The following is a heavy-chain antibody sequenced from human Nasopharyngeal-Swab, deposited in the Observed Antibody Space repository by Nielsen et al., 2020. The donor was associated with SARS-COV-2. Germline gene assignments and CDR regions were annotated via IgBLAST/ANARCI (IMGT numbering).Heavy chain of an antibody. CDR2: IWSDGSNK. J-gene: IGHJ3*02. Sequence: WIRQSPGQGLAWVAVIWSDGSNKYYADSVKGRFTIYRENSKNTLYLQMNSLRAEDTAVYYCARGRADDSSGYLIGRLITDDAFDIWGQGTMVTVSS. CDR3: ARGRADDSSGYLIGRLITDDAFDI. V-gene: IGHV3-33*01. D-gene: IGHD3-22*01.